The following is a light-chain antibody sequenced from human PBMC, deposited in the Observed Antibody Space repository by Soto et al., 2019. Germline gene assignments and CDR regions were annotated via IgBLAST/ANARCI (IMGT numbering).Light chain of an antibody. J-gene: IGLJ2*01. CDR1: SSDVGGYNY. Sequence: QSALTQPASVSGSPGQSITISCTGTSSDVGGYNYVSWYQQHPGKAPKLMIYDVSNRPSGVSNRFSGSKSGNTASLTISGLQPEDEADYYCNSYASSSTPVVFGGGTKVTVL. CDR3: NSYASSSTPVV. CDR2: DVS. V-gene: IGLV2-14*01.